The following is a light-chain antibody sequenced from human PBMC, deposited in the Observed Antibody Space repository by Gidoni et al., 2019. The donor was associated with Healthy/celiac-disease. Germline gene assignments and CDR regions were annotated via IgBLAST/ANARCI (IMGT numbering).Light chain of an antibody. CDR1: QSISSY. CDR3: QQSYSTPRYT. V-gene: IGKV1-39*01. J-gene: IGKJ2*01. CDR2: AAS. Sequence: DIQVTQSPSSLSASVGDRATITCRASQSISSYLNRYQQKPGKAPKLLIDAASSLQSGVPSRFSGSGSGTDVTLTISSLQPEDFATYYYQQSYSTPRYTFGQGTKLEIK.